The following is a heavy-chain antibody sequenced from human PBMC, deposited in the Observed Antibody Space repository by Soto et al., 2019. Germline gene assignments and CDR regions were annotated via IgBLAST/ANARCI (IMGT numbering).Heavy chain of an antibody. CDR1: GCTFSSYR. CDR3: VRDSGAKLSSS. V-gene: IGHV1-69*13. Sequence: SAQVSCKATGCTFSSYRINWVRQAPGQGLEWVGRIVPIYRTADYAQKFQGRVTITADESARTSYMELRSLKSQDTAVYYCVRDSGAKLSSSWGQGTLVTVSS. CDR2: IVPIYRTA. D-gene: IGHD6-13*01. J-gene: IGHJ4*02.